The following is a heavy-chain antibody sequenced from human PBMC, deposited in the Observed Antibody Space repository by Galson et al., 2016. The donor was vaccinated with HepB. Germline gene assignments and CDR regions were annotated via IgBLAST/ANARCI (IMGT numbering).Heavy chain of an antibody. CDR1: GATFSPYG. J-gene: IGHJ4*02. D-gene: IGHD3-16*01. Sequence: SLRLSCAASGATFSPYGIHWVRQAPGKGLEWVAVIWYDGTNKYYADSVKGRFTISRDNSKSTLYLQMNSLRAEDTAVYYCAKDTSWVLDFWGQGNLVTVSS. CDR3: AKDTSWVLDF. CDR2: IWYDGTNK. V-gene: IGHV3-33*06.